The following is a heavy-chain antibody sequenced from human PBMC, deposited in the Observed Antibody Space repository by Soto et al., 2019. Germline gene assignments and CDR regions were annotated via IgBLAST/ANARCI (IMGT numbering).Heavy chain of an antibody. Sequence: QVQLVQSGAEVKKPGSSVKVSCKASGGTFSTSAISWVRQAPGQGLEWVGGIMPVFATPDYAQKFQGRVTITADXPXTXAXXELTSRRTDDTAVYYCARDKDRQQLGGNYYYILDVWGQGTAITVSS. V-gene: IGHV1-69*12. J-gene: IGHJ6*02. CDR2: IMPVFATP. CDR1: GGTFSTSA. CDR3: ARDKDRQQLGGNYYYILDV. D-gene: IGHD3-3*02.